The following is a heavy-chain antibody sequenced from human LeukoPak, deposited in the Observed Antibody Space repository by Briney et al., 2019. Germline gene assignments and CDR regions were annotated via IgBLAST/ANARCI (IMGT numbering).Heavy chain of an antibody. Sequence: PSQTLSLTCTVSGGSISSGDYYWSWIRQPPGKGLEWIGYIYYSGSTYYNPSLKSRVTMSVDTSKNQFSLKLSSVTAADTAVYYCARGTSGLYYYFDYWDQGTLVTVSS. CDR1: GGSISSGDYY. CDR3: ARGTSGLYYYFDY. J-gene: IGHJ4*02. CDR2: IYYSGST. V-gene: IGHV4-30-4*08. D-gene: IGHD6-19*01.